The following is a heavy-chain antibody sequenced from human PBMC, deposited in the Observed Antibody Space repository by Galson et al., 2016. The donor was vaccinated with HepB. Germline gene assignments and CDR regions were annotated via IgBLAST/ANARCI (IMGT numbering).Heavy chain of an antibody. Sequence: LRLSCAASGFIFRTYGLHWVRQAPGKGLEWVAIISYDGFNKYYADSVKGRFTISRDNSKNTLYLQMNSLRPEDTAVYSCAKSKDQENVVVLSPRNYALDVWGQGTTVTVSS. CDR3: AKSKDQENVVVLSPRNYALDV. D-gene: IGHD2-2*01. V-gene: IGHV3-30*18. CDR1: GFIFRTYG. CDR2: ISYDGFNK. J-gene: IGHJ6*02.